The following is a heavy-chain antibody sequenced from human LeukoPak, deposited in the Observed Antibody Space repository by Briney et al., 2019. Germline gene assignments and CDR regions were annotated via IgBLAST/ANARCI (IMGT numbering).Heavy chain of an antibody. CDR3: ARGASSGWDGYYYYMDV. CDR1: GYTFTSYG. CDR2: ISAYNGNT. J-gene: IGHJ6*03. Sequence: ASVKFSCKASGYTFTSYGISWVRQAPGQGLEWMGWISAYNGNTNYAQKLQGRVTMTTDTSTSTAYMELRSLRSDDTAVYYCARGASSGWDGYYYYMDVWGKGTTVTVSS. D-gene: IGHD6-19*01. V-gene: IGHV1-18*01.